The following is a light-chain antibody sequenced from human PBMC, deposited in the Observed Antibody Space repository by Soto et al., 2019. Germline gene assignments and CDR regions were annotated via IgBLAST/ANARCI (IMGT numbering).Light chain of an antibody. V-gene: IGKV4-1*01. Sequence: DIVMTQSPDSLAVSLGERATINCKSSQSVLYSSNNNNYIAXYQHKPGXXXXXIXXXXSTRESGVHDPLSGSGSGTDFTLTISSLQAEDVAIYYCQQYYDTPSAFGQGTKVDIK. CDR2: XXS. CDR1: QSVLYSSNNNNY. J-gene: IGKJ1*01. CDR3: QQYYDTPSA.